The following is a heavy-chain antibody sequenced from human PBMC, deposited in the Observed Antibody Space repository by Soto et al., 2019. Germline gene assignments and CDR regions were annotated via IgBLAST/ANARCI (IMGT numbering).Heavy chain of an antibody. CDR1: GYSFTIYC. CDR3: ARGYCSGGSCRYYYYYGMDV. J-gene: IGHJ6*02. V-gene: IGHV5-51*01. CDR2: IYPGDSDT. Sequence: GESLKISCDGSGYSFTIYCIGLVRQMPGKGLDWMGIIYPGDSDTRYSPSFQGQVTISADKSISTAYLQWSSLKASDTAMYYCARGYCSGGSCRYYYYYGMDVWGQGTTVTVSS. D-gene: IGHD2-15*01.